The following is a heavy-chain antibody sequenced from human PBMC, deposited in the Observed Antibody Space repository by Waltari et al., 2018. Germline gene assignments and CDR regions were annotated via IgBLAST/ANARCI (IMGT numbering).Heavy chain of an antibody. CDR2: IYYSGST. CDR3: ARETYGRHMVVVTAPHWYFDL. CDR1: GGSISSYY. V-gene: IGHV4-59*01. J-gene: IGHJ2*01. Sequence: QVQLQESGPGLVKPSETLSLTCTVSGGSISSYYWSWIRQPPGQGLAWIGSIYYSGSTDYNRTLKSRVTIAVDTAKNQVCLKRSAGTAADTAVYYWARETYGRHMVVVTAPHWYFDLWGRGTLVTVSS. D-gene: IGHD2-21*02.